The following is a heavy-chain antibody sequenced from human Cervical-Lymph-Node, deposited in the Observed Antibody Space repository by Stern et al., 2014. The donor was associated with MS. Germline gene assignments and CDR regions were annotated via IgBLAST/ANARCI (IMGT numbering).Heavy chain of an antibody. D-gene: IGHD5-18*01. CDR1: GFTLSTYV. Sequence: VQLVESGGGVIQPGSSLRLSCAASGFTLSTYVLHWVRQAPGKGLEWVALVSFDGSDKIADSVKGRFTVSRSITKNSLFLQMNSLRGEDTAVYYCARARIPYGHTHGTYYYFGMDVWGQGTTVTVSS. V-gene: IGHV3-30*03. CDR2: VSFDGSDK. CDR3: ARARIPYGHTHGTYYYFGMDV. J-gene: IGHJ6*02.